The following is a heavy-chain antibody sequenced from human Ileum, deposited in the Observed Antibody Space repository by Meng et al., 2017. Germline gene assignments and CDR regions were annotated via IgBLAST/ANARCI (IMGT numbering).Heavy chain of an antibody. D-gene: IGHD2-2*01. CDR1: GFSFSSYA. V-gene: IGHV3-23*01. J-gene: IGHJ4*02. Sequence: GESLKISCAASGFSFSSYAMSWVRQAQGKGLEWVSSISGSGGSTYYADSVKGRFTISRDSSKNTLYLQMNSLRAEDTAVYYCAKALPGAKGGYYFDYWGQGALVTVSS. CDR3: AKALPGAKGGYYFDY. CDR2: ISGSGGST.